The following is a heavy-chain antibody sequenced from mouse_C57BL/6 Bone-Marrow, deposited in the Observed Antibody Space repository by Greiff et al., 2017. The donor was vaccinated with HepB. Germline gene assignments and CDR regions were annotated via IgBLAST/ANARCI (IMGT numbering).Heavy chain of an antibody. Sequence: DVKLQESGAELVRPGASVKLSCTASGFNIKDDYMHWVKQRPEQGLEWIGWIDPENGDTEYASKFQGKATITADTSSNTAYLQLSSLTSEDTAVYYCTTLGTGTWGDAYWGQGTLVTVSA. V-gene: IGHV14-4*01. J-gene: IGHJ3*01. CDR1: GFNIKDDY. CDR3: TTLGTGTWGDAY. CDR2: IDPENGDT. D-gene: IGHD4-1*01.